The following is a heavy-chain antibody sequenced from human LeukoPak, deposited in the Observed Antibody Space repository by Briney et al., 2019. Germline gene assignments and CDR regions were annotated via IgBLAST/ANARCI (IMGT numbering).Heavy chain of an antibody. J-gene: IGHJ5*02. Sequence: ASVKVSCKTSGYSFTDYYLHWVRQAPGQGLEWMGWINPNNGGTSSAKKFQGRVTMTRDTSITTVYMEVTWLTSDDTAIYYCARADRLHGGPYLIGPWGQGTLVTVSS. D-gene: IGHD2-21*01. CDR2: INPNNGGT. CDR1: GYSFTDYY. V-gene: IGHV1-2*02. CDR3: ARADRLHGGPYLIGP.